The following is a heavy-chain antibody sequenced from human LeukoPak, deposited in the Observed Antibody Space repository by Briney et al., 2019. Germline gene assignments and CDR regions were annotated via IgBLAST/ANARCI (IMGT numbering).Heavy chain of an antibody. CDR2: IIPIFGTA. CDR3: ARVRDSSGYENELYYYYYMDV. V-gene: IGHV1-69*01. J-gene: IGHJ6*03. Sequence: ASVKVSCKASGGTFSSYAISWVRQAPGQGLEWMGGIIPIFGTANYAQKFQGRVTITADESTSTAYMELSSLRSEDTAVYYCARVRDSSGYENELYYYYYMDVWGKGTSVTVSS. CDR1: GGTFSSYA. D-gene: IGHD3-22*01.